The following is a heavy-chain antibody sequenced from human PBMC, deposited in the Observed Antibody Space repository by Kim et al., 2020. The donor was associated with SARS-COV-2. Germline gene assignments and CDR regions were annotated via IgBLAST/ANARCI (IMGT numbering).Heavy chain of an antibody. J-gene: IGHJ5*02. CDR1: GFTFSSYA. CDR3: AKEASSPGQQLFPYNWFGP. V-gene: IGHV3-23*01. Sequence: GGSLRLSCAASGFTFSSYAMTWVRQAAGKGLEWVSTISGGGGNTYYADSVKGRFTISRDNSRNTLYLQMNSLTAADTAVYYCAKEASSPGQQLFPYNWFGPWGQGTLVTVSS. D-gene: IGHD6-13*01. CDR2: ISGGGGNT.